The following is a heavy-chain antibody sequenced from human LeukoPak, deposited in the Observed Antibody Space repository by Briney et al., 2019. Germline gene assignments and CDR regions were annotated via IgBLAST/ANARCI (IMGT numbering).Heavy chain of an antibody. V-gene: IGHV3-30*18. J-gene: IGHJ4*02. CDR3: AKDRGPMGLTEGFDY. CDR1: GLTFSGQW. Sequence: TGGSLRLSCVASGLTFSGQWLNWVRQAPGKGLEWVAVISYDGSNKYYADSVKGRFTISRDNSKITLYLQMNSLTAADTAVYYCAKDRGPMGLTEGFDYWGQGTLVTVSS. CDR2: ISYDGSNK. D-gene: IGHD3-16*01.